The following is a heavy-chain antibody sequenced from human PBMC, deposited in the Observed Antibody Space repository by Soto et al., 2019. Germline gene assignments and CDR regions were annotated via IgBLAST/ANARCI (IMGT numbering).Heavy chain of an antibody. CDR2: IMPIFGRA. Sequence: PSVKVSCKASGGTFSNYAFSWVRQAPGQGLEWLGGIMPIFGRADYAQKFRGRVTITADESTSTAHMELSSLRSEDTAVYYCAREGVAPYYYYGMDIWGQGTPVTVSS. V-gene: IGHV1-69*13. J-gene: IGHJ6*02. CDR3: AREGVAPYYYYGMDI. D-gene: IGHD5-12*01. CDR1: GGTFSNYA.